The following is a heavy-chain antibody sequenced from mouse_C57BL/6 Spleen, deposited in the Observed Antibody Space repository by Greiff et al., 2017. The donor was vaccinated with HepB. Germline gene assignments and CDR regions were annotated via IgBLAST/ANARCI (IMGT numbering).Heavy chain of an antibody. J-gene: IGHJ1*03. CDR3: ARHYYGSSYWYFDV. CDR2: INPSTGGT. V-gene: IGHV1-42*01. Sequence: EVQLQESGPELVKPGASVKISCKASGYSFTGYYMNWVKQSPEKSLEWIGEINPSTGGTTYNQKFKAKATLTVDKSSSTAYMQLKSLTSEDSAVYHCARHYYGSSYWYFDVWGTGTTVTVSS. D-gene: IGHD1-1*01. CDR1: GYSFTGYY.